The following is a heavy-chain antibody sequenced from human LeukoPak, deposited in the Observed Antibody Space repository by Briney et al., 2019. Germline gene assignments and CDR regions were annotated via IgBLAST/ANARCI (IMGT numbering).Heavy chain of an antibody. D-gene: IGHD3-10*01. J-gene: IGHJ4*02. CDR3: ARQTGSGLFSLP. CDR2: IYYSGST. V-gene: IGHV4-59*08. Sequence: SETLSLTCTVSGGSISSYYWSWIRQPPGKGLEWIGYIYYSGSTNYNPSLKSRVTISVDTSKNQFSLKLSSVTAADTAVYYCARQTGSGLFSLPGGRGTLVTVSS. CDR1: GGSISSYY.